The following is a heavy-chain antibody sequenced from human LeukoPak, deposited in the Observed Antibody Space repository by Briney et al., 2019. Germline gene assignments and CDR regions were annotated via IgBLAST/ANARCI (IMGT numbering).Heavy chain of an antibody. J-gene: IGHJ4*02. Sequence: GRSLRLSCAASGFTFDDYAMHWVRQAPGKGLEWVSGISWNSGSIGYADSVKGRFTISRGNAKNSLYLQMNSLRAEDTALYYCAKSGGYSYGGYDYWGQGTLVTVSS. CDR1: GFTFDDYA. CDR3: AKSGGYSYGGYDY. D-gene: IGHD5-18*01. CDR2: ISWNSGSI. V-gene: IGHV3-9*01.